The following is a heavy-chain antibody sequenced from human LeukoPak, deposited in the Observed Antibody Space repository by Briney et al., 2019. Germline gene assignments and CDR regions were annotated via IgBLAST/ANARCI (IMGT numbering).Heavy chain of an antibody. J-gene: IGHJ3*02. CDR3: ARDPYDSGAFGAFDI. D-gene: IGHD3-22*01. CDR2: IKGDGSEK. Sequence: GGSLRLSCAASGFTFSTSWMSWVRQAPAKGLQWVANIKGDGSEKAYVDSLKGRFTISRDNAKNSVYLQMNSLRAEDTAVYYCARDPYDSGAFGAFDIWGQGTMVTVS. CDR1: GFTFSTSW. V-gene: IGHV3-7*01.